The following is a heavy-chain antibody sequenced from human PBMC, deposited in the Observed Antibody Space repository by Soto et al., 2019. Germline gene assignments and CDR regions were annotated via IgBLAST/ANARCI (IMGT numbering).Heavy chain of an antibody. CDR3: AREGAQYVYYYYGMDV. CDR2: IIPIFGTA. J-gene: IGHJ6*02. V-gene: IGHV1-69*13. D-gene: IGHD4-4*01. CDR1: GYTFTSYG. Sequence: ASVKVSCKASGYTFTSYGISWVRQAPGRGLEWMGGIIPIFGTANYAQKFQGRVTITADESTSTAYMELSSLRSEGTAVYYCAREGAQYVYYYYGMDVWGQGTTVTV.